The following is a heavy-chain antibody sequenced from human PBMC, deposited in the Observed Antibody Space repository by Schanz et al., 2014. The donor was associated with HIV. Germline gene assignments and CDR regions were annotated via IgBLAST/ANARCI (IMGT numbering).Heavy chain of an antibody. CDR3: AKDQGDITGTPFDY. V-gene: IGHV3-30*18. Sequence: QVQLVESGGGVVQPGRSLRLSCAASGFTFSSYGMHWVRQAPGKGLEWEAVMSYDRRNKYYADSVKGRFTISRDNSKNTLFLQMNSLRAEDTAMYYCAKDQGDITGTPFDYWGQGTLVTVSS. J-gene: IGHJ4*02. CDR2: MSYDRRNK. CDR1: GFTFSSYG. D-gene: IGHD1-20*01.